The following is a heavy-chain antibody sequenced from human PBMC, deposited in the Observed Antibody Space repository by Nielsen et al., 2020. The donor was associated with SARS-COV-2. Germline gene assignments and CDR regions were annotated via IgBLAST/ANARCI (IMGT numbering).Heavy chain of an antibody. CDR1: GGSISSGDYY. D-gene: IGHD4-17*01. J-gene: IGHJ4*02. CDR3: ARDRENGDSDY. Sequence: SETLSLTCTVSGGSISSGDYYWSWIRQPPGKGLEWIGYIYYSGSTYYNPSLKSRVTISVDTSKNQFSLKLSSVTAADTAVYYCARDRENGDSDYWGQGILVTVSS. V-gene: IGHV4-30-4*01. CDR2: IYYSGST.